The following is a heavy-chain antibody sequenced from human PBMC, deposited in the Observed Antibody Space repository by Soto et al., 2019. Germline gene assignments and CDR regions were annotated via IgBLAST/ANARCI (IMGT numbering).Heavy chain of an antibody. D-gene: IGHD2-15*01. V-gene: IGHV3-30*18. CDR3: AKATHCSGGSCYSWYYYYYGMDV. Sequence: GGSLRLSCAASGFTFSSYGMHWVRQAPGKGLEWVAVISYDGSNKYYADSVKGRFTISRDNSKNTLYLQMNSLRAEDTAVYYCAKATHCSGGSCYSWYYYYYGMDVWGQGTTVTVSS. CDR2: ISYDGSNK. J-gene: IGHJ6*02. CDR1: GFTFSSYG.